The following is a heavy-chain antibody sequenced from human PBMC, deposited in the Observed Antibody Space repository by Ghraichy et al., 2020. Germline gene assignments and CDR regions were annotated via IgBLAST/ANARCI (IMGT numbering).Heavy chain of an antibody. CDR1: GFTFDDYA. V-gene: IGHV3-9*01. J-gene: IGHJ3*01. CDR3: AKGETMIQ. Sequence: GGSLRLSCLVSGFTFDDYAIHWVRQAPGKGLEWVSGITWNGARIGYVDSVKGRFTISRDNAKNSLYLEMNSLRAEDTALYYCAKGETMIQWGQGTMVTVSA. D-gene: IGHD3-22*01. CDR2: ITWNGARI.